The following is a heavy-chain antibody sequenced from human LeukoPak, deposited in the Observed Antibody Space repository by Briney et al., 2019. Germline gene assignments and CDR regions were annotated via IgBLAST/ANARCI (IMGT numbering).Heavy chain of an antibody. CDR1: GYTFSDYY. Sequence: ASVKVSCKASGYTFSDYYMHWVRQAPGQGLEWMGWINPNSGGTNYAQNFQGRVTITRDTSLSTAYMEVSRLRSDDTAIYYCARAQNPGATLVDYWGQGTLVTVSS. CDR3: ARAQNPGATLVDY. J-gene: IGHJ4*02. D-gene: IGHD1-26*01. CDR2: INPNSGGT. V-gene: IGHV1-2*02.